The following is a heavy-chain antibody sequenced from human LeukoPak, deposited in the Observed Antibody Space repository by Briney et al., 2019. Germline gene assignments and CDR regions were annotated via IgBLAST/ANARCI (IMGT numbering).Heavy chain of an antibody. CDR1: GYTFTSYG. J-gene: IGHJ6*02. CDR3: ARGGIYDSSGYYPGSYYYGMDV. Sequence: ASVKVSCKASGYTFTSYGISWVRQAPGQGLEWMGWISAYNGNTNYAQKLQGRVTMTTDTSTSTAYMELRSLRSDDTAVYYCARGGIYDSSGYYPGSYYYGMDVWGQGTTVTVSS. D-gene: IGHD3-22*01. CDR2: ISAYNGNT. V-gene: IGHV1-18*01.